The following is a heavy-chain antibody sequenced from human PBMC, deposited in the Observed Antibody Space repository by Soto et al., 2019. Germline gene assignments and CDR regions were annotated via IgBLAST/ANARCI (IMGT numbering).Heavy chain of an antibody. D-gene: IGHD1-26*01. Sequence: QVQLRESGPGLVKPSQTLSLTCTVSGYSISSGGYYWSWIRQHPGKGLEWIGYIDYSGSTYYNPSLKSRVTMSLDTSKNQFSLNLSSVTAADAAMFYCARIAKQGARLDFWGQGTLVTVSS. CDR2: IDYSGST. CDR1: GYSISSGGYY. V-gene: IGHV4-31*03. CDR3: ARIAKQGARLDF. J-gene: IGHJ4*02.